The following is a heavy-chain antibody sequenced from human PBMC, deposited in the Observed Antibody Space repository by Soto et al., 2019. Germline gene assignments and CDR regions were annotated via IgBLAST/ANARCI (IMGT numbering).Heavy chain of an antibody. D-gene: IGHD5-18*01. Sequence: DXGPTLANTTHTVTLTCTFSGFSLSTSVVGVGWIRQPPGKALEWLALIYWNDDKRYSPSLKSRLTITKDTSKNQVVLTMTNMDPVDTATYYCAHKEGYGRYTHFDHWGQGTLVTVPS. CDR1: GFSLSTSVVG. J-gene: IGHJ4*02. CDR3: AHKEGYGRYTHFDH. CDR2: IYWNDDK. V-gene: IGHV2-5*01.